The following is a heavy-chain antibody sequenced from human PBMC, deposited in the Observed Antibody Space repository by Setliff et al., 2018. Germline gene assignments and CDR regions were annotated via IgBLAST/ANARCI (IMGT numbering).Heavy chain of an antibody. CDR3: VREGYSEYFQD. V-gene: IGHV4-59*02. CDR1: SASVSSHY. J-gene: IGHJ1*01. Sequence: SETLSLTCNVSSASVSSHYWDWIRQPPGKGLEWIGFISYSGITTYNVSLKSRVSTSVDTSKNQLSLTLSSVTAADTAVYYCVREGYSEYFQDWGRGTLVTVS. D-gene: IGHD1-1*01. CDR2: ISYSGIT.